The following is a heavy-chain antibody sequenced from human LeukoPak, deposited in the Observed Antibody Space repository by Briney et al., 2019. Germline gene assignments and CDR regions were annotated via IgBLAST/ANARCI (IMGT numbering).Heavy chain of an antibody. D-gene: IGHD1-1*01. CDR1: GYTFTSYD. J-gene: IGHJ4*02. CDR2: MNPNSGNT. V-gene: IGHV1-8*03. Sequence: EASVKVSCKASGYTFTSYDINWVRQATGQGLEWMGWMNPNSGNTGYARKFQGRVTITRNTSINTAYMELSSLRSEDTAVYYCARTTGTTSDYWGQGTLVTVSS. CDR3: ARTTGTTSDY.